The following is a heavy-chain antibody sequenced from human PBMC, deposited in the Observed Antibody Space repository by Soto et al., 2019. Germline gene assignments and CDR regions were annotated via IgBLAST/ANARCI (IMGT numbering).Heavy chain of an antibody. V-gene: IGHV4-59*01. Sequence: QVQLQESGPGLVKPSETLSLTCTVSGDSISRYYWSWIRLSPGKGLAWIGYIYYSGETNYNPSVKSRVTIKVDRTKNQFSLKLSSVPAADTAVYYCARDQGGEFLKGSGMDVWGQGTTVTVSS. D-gene: IGHD3-10*01. CDR2: IYYSGET. CDR3: ARDQGGEFLKGSGMDV. CDR1: GDSISRYY. J-gene: IGHJ6*02.